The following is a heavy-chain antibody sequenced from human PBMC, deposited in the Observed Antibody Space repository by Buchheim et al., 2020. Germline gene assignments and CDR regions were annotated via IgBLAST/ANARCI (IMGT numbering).Heavy chain of an antibody. Sequence: VKQPGASVKVSCKASGYTFTSYAMHWVRQAPGQRLEWMGWINAGNGNTKYSQKFQGRVTITRDTSASTAYMELSSLRSEDTAVYYCARDPRCSSTSCYYYYYGMDVWGQGTT. V-gene: IGHV1-3*01. D-gene: IGHD2-2*01. CDR1: GYTFTSYA. J-gene: IGHJ6*02. CDR3: ARDPRCSSTSCYYYYYGMDV. CDR2: INAGNGNT.